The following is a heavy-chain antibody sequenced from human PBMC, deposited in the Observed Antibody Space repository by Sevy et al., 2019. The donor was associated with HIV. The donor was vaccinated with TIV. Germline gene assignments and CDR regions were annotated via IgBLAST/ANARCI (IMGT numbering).Heavy chain of an antibody. CDR2: ISFDGASR. D-gene: IGHD4-17*01. J-gene: IGHJ4*02. CDR3: AKDHAVTTEWVVFDS. Sequence: GGSLRLSCAASGFTFSHYAMHWIRQAPGKGLEWAAAISFDGASRNYADSVRGRFTISRDDSKNTVYLHMRGLRSEDTAVYFCAKDHAVTTEWVVFDSWGQGTLVTVSS. V-gene: IGHV3-30*18. CDR1: GFTFSHYA.